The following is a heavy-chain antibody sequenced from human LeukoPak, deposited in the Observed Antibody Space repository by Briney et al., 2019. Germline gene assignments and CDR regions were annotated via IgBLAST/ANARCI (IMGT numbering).Heavy chain of an antibody. J-gene: IGHJ4*02. CDR2: MSFDVNNK. CDR1: GFTFSSYA. D-gene: IGHD1-26*01. Sequence: GRSLRLSCATSGFTFSSYAFHWVRQAPGKGLEWVATMSFDVNNKYYADSVRGRFTISRDNSKNTLYLQMNSLRAEDTAVYYCASSGIVGATGVFYWGQGTLVTVSS. CDR3: ASSGIVGATGVFY. V-gene: IGHV3-30*04.